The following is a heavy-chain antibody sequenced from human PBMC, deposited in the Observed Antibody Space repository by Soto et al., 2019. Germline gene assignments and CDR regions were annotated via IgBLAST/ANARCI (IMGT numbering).Heavy chain of an antibody. CDR3: AKDLFEYCGGDCYSPVDY. D-gene: IGHD2-21*02. V-gene: IGHV3-30*18. CDR2: ISYDGSNK. Sequence: QVQLVESGGGVVQPGRSLRLSCAASGFTFSSYGMHWVRQAPGKGLEWVAVISYDGSNKYYADSVKGRFTISRDNSKNTLYLQMNSLRAEDTAVYYCAKDLFEYCGGDCYSPVDYWGQGTLVTVSS. J-gene: IGHJ4*02. CDR1: GFTFSSYG.